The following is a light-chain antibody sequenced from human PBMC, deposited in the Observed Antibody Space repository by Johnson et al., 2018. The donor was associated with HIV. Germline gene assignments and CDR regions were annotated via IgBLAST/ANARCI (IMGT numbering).Light chain of an antibody. CDR3: GTWDSGLSGGLYL. CDR2: DDY. V-gene: IGLV1-51*01. CDR1: SSNIGNNY. Sequence: QSVLTQPPSVSAAPGQKVAISCSGSSSNIGNNYVSWYQQLPGTAPKLLIYDDYKRPSGIPDRFSGSKSGTSATLGITGLQTGDEADYYCGTWDSGLSGGLYLFGPGTKVTVL. J-gene: IGLJ1*01.